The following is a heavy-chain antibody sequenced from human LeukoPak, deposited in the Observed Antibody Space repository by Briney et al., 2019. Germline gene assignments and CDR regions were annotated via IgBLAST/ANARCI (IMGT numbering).Heavy chain of an antibody. CDR2: RNTNSGGT. CDR1: GYTVPGYY. D-gene: IGHD3-10*01. CDR3: ARETPYRSGRPRTARGWFDP. J-gene: IGHJ5*02. V-gene: IGHV1-2*04. Sequence: SVKLSCKASGYTVPGYYMHWVRQAPGPGLGRMGWRNTNSGGTNNAQKSQGWGTMTRDTSISTAYMELSRLRSDDTAVYYSARETPYRSGRPRTARGWFDPWGQGTLVTVSS.